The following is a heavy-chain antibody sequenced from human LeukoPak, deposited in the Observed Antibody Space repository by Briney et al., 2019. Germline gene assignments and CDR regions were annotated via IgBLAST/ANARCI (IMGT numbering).Heavy chain of an antibody. CDR1: GLTVSSNY. J-gene: IGHJ4*02. CDR3: ARETHCSGGSCYNAHFDY. V-gene: IGHV3-66*01. CDR2: IYSGGST. D-gene: IGHD2-15*01. Sequence: PGGSLRLSCAASGLTVSSNYMSWVRQAPGKGLEWVSVIYSGGSTYYADSVKGRFTISRDNSKNTLYLQMNSLGAEDTAVYYCARETHCSGGSCYNAHFDYWGQGTLVTVSS.